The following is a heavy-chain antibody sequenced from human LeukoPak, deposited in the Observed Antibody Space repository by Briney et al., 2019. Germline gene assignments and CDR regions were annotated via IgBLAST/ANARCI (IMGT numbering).Heavy chain of an antibody. CDR2: IYSGGST. CDR3: ARDYKTTVTTHDYYYMDV. CDR1: GFTVSGNY. J-gene: IGHJ6*03. V-gene: IGHV3-53*01. D-gene: IGHD4-17*01. Sequence: GGSLRLSCAASGFTVSGNYMSWVRQAPGKGLEWVSIIYSGGSTYYGDSVKGRFTISRDNSKNTLYLQMNSLRVEDTAVYYCARDYKTTVTTHDYYYMDVWGKGTTVTVS.